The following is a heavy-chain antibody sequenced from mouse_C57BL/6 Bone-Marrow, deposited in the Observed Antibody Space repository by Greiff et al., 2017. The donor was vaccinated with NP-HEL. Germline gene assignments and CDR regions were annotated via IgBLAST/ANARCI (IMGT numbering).Heavy chain of an antibody. CDR1: GFTFSSYG. CDR3: ARRGSSGYLDY. Sequence: EVQLQESGGDLVKPGGSLKLSCAASGFTFSSYGMSWVRQTPDKRLEWVATISSGGSYTYYPDSVKGRFTISRDNAKNSLYLQMSSLKSEDTAMYYCARRGSSGYLDYWGQGTTLTVSS. V-gene: IGHV5-6*01. D-gene: IGHD3-2*02. CDR2: ISSGGSYT. J-gene: IGHJ2*01.